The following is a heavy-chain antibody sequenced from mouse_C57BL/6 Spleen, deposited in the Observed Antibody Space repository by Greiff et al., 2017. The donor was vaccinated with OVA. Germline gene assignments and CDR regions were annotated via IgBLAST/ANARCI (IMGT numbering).Heavy chain of an antibody. CDR3: ARGGIYYGNYGAY. J-gene: IGHJ3*01. D-gene: IGHD2-1*01. V-gene: IGHV1-80*01. CDR1: GYTFTSYW. CDR2: IYPGDGDT. Sequence: VQLQQPGAELVKPGASVKMSCKASGYTFTSYWITWVKQRPGQGLEWIGQIYPGDGDTNYNGKFKGKATLTADKSSSTAYMQLSSLTSEDSAVYFCARGGIYYGNYGAYWGQGTLVTVSA.